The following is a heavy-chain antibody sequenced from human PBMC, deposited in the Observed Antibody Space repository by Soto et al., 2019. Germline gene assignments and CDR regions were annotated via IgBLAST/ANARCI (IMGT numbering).Heavy chain of an antibody. J-gene: IGHJ4*02. Sequence: QVQLVESGGGLVKPGGSLRLSCAASGFTFSDYYMSWIRQAPGKGLEWISYISSSSDYTNYADSVKGRFTISRDNAKNSPYLQMNSLRAEDTAVYYCAREDYYDGSGYYSYWGQGTLVSVSS. CDR2: ISSSSDYT. V-gene: IGHV3-11*05. D-gene: IGHD3-22*01. CDR3: AREDYYDGSGYYSY. CDR1: GFTFSDYY.